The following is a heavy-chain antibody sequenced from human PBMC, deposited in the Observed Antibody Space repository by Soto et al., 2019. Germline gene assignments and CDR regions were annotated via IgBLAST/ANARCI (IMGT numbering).Heavy chain of an antibody. V-gene: IGHV3-74*01. CDR2: VHSGGTTT. D-gene: IGHD3-22*01. Sequence: VSPGLSFSASGFTFDYYWMHWVRQAPGKGLVWVSRVHSGGTTTTYADSVKGRFTISRDNARNTVSLQMNSLRAEDTAVYYCAKELSDGYYDSSAHYWGQGT. CDR3: AKELSDGYYDSSAHY. J-gene: IGHJ4*02. CDR1: GFTFDYYW.